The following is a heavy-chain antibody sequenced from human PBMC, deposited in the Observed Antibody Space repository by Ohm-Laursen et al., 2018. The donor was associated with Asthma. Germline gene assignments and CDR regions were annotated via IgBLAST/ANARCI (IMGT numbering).Heavy chain of an antibody. Sequence: SLRLSCTASGFTFVNFGMHWVRQSPGKGLEWVAVISYDGSNKYYADSVKGRFTISRDNSKNTLYLQMNSLRAEDTAVYYCAKDPLLVVVAAIPDFWGQGTLVTVSS. V-gene: IGHV3-30*18. CDR1: GFTFVNFG. J-gene: IGHJ4*02. CDR3: AKDPLLVVVAAIPDF. D-gene: IGHD2-15*01. CDR2: ISYDGSNK.